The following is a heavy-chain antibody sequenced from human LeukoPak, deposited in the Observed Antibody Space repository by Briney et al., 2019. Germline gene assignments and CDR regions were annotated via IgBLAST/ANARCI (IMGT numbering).Heavy chain of an antibody. V-gene: IGHV1-8*03. CDR1: GYTFTSYD. CDR3: ARAPDRYDFWSGYYSYYFDY. J-gene: IGHJ4*02. CDR2: MNPNSGNT. Sequence: ASVKVSCKAFGYTFTSYDINWARQATGQGLEWMGWMNPNSGNTGYAQKFQGRVTITRNTSISTAYMELSSLRSEDTAVYYCARAPDRYDFWSGYYSYYFDYWGQGTLVTVPS. D-gene: IGHD3-3*01.